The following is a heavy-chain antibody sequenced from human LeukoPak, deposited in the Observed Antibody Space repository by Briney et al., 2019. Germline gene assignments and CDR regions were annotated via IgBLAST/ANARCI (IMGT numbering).Heavy chain of an antibody. CDR2: ISGSGGST. J-gene: IGHJ5*02. CDR3: AKGPYIAAAGNWFDP. Sequence: GGSLRLSCAASGFTFSSYAMSWVRQAPGKGLEWVSAISGSGGSTYYADSVKGRFTIARDNSKNTLYLQMNSLRAEDTAVYYCAKGPYIAAAGNWFDPWGQGTLVTVSS. CDR1: GFTFSSYA. D-gene: IGHD6-13*01. V-gene: IGHV3-23*01.